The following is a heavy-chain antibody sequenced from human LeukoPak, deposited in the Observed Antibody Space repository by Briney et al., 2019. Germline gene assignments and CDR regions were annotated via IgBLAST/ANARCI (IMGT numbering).Heavy chain of an antibody. CDR2: ISSTSKYI. J-gene: IGHJ4*02. CDR1: EFTFSSYN. CDR3: ARDSVAPTGGIDY. D-gene: IGHD5-12*01. Sequence: GGSLRLSCAASEFTFSSYNMNWVRQAPGKGLEWVSSISSTSKYIYYADSVKGRLTISRDNAKNSLYLQMNSLRAEDTAVYYCARDSVAPTGGIDYWGQGTLVTVSS. V-gene: IGHV3-21*01.